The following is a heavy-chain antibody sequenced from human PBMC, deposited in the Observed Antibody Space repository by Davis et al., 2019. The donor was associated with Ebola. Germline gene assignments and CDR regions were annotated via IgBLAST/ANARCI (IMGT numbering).Heavy chain of an antibody. CDR1: GGSVIGYY. D-gene: IGHD4-17*01. CDR2: VYYSGST. Sequence: MPLETLSLTCTVSGGSVIGYYWTWIRQPPGKGLEWIGYVYYSGSTSYNPSLKSRITISVDTSKNQFSLKLSSVTAADTAVYYCARHGASYGPFDYWGQGTLVTVSS. J-gene: IGHJ4*02. CDR3: ARHGASYGPFDY. V-gene: IGHV4-59*02.